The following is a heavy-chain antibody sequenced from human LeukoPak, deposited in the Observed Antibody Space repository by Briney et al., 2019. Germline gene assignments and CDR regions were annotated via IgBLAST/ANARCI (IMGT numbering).Heavy chain of an antibody. J-gene: IGHJ4*02. CDR1: GFTFSSYA. CDR2: ISGSGGST. V-gene: IGHV3-23*01. CDR3: AKKRWELIQSPLDY. Sequence: GGSLRLSCAASGFTFSSYAMSWVRRAPGKGLEWVSAISGSGGSTYYADSVKGRFTISRGNSKNTLYLQMNSLRAEDTAVYYCAKKRWELIQSPLDYWGQGTLVTVSS. D-gene: IGHD1-26*01.